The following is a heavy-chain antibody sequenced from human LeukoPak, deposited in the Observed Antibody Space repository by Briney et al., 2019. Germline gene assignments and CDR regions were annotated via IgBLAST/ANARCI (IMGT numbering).Heavy chain of an antibody. J-gene: IGHJ5*02. V-gene: IGHV4-4*09. CDR3: ARHYDFWSGYNWFDP. CDR2: IYTSGST. Sequence: SETLSLTCTVSGGSMTSLYWSWFRQPPGKGLEWIGYIYTSGSTNYNPSLKSRVTISVDASKNQFSLKLSSVTAADTAVYYCARHYDFWSGYNWFDPWGQGTLVTVSS. D-gene: IGHD3-3*01. CDR1: GGSMTSLY.